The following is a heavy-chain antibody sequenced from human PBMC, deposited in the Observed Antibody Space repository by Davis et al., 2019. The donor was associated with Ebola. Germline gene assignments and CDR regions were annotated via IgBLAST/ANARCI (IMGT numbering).Heavy chain of an antibody. D-gene: IGHD3-3*01. CDR3: ARHFTILGVVISYWYFDL. CDR2: IYHSGST. Sequence: MPSETLSLTCTVSGGSVSSGTYYWSWIRQPPGKGLEWIGYIYHSGSTNYNPSLKSRVTISVDTSKNQFSLKLISVTAADTAVYYCARHFTILGVVISYWYFDLWGRGTLVTVSS. V-gene: IGHV4-61*01. J-gene: IGHJ2*01. CDR1: GGSVSSGTYY.